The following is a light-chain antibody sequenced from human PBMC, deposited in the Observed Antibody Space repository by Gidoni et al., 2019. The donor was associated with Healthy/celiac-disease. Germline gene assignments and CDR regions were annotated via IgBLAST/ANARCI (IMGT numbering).Light chain of an antibody. J-gene: IGLJ3*02. Sequence: QSALTQPASVSGSPGQSITISCTGTSSDVVGYNYVSCHHQHPGKAPKLMIYEVSNRPSGVSNPFPGAKSGTTASLPSSGPQAEDEAVNYCTSYTSSSTLELFGGGPKLPVL. CDR3: TSYTSSSTLEL. CDR1: SSDVVGYNY. V-gene: IGLV2-14*01. CDR2: EVS.